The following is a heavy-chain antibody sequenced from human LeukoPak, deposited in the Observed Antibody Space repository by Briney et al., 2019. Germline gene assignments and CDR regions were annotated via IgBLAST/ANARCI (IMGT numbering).Heavy chain of an antibody. J-gene: IGHJ4*02. V-gene: IGHV3-30-3*01. D-gene: IGHD1-1*01. CDR1: GFTFSSYA. CDR3: ARAESIDDDLLDY. Sequence: PGGSLRLSCAASGFTFSSYAMHWVRQAPGKGLEWVAVISYDGSNKYYADSVKGRFTISRDNSKNTLYLQMNSLRAEDTAVYYCARAESIDDDLLDYWGQGTLVTVSS. CDR2: ISYDGSNK.